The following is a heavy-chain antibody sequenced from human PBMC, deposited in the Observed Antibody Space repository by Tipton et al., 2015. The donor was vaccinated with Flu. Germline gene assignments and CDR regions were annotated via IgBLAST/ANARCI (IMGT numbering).Heavy chain of an antibody. CDR3: ARGAPYYYDSSGLLYYYMDV. D-gene: IGHD3-22*01. J-gene: IGHJ6*03. Sequence: TLSLTCAVYGGSFSGYYWSWIRQPPGKGLEWIGEINHSGSTNYNPSLKSRVTISVDTSKNQFSLKLSSVTAADTAVYYCARGAPYYYDSSGLLYYYMDVWGKGTTVTVSS. CDR1: GGSFSGYY. CDR2: INHSGST. V-gene: IGHV4-34*01.